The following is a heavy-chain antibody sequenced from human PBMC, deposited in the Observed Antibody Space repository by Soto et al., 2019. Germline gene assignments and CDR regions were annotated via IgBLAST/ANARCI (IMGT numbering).Heavy chain of an antibody. CDR1: GFTFSSYA. CDR2: ISGSGGST. CDR3: AKDRGDYYDSSGYYPN. J-gene: IGHJ4*02. D-gene: IGHD3-22*01. V-gene: IGHV3-23*01. Sequence: GGSLRLSCAASGFTFSSYAMSWVRQAPGKGLEWVSAISGSGGSTYYADSVKGRFTISRDNSKNTLYLQMNSLRAEGTAVYYCAKDRGDYYDSSGYYPNWGQGTLVTVSS.